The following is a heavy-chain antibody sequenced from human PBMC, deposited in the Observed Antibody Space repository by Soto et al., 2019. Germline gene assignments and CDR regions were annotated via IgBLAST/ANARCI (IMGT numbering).Heavy chain of an antibody. CDR1: GGSISNYY. CDR3: ARDRGPRRGSAFDV. J-gene: IGHJ3*01. V-gene: IGHV4-59*01. D-gene: IGHD3-10*01. Sequence: QVLLQESGPGLVKPSETLSLTCTVSGGSISNYYWSWIRQPPGQGLEWIGYVHDSGTTYYSPSLESRVTISPHTSKTEFSLKLSSVTAAYTAMYYCARDRGPRRGSAFDVWGQGTMVIVSS. CDR2: VHDSGTT.